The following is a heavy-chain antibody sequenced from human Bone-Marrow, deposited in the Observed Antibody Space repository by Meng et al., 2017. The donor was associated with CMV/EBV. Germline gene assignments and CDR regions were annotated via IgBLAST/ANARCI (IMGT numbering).Heavy chain of an antibody. D-gene: IGHD6-19*01. CDR2: MNPNSGNT. J-gene: IGHJ3*02. CDR3: ARGVGGSGWYAIVNAFDI. Sequence: ASVKVSCKASGYTFTSYDINWVRQATGQGLEWMGWMNPNSGNTGHAQKFQGRVTMTRNTSISTAYMELSSLRSEDTAVYYWARGVGGSGWYAIVNAFDIWGQGTMVTVSS. V-gene: IGHV1-8*01. CDR1: GYTFTSYD.